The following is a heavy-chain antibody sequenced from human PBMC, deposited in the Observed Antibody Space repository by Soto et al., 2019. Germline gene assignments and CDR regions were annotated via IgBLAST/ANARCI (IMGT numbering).Heavy chain of an antibody. Sequence: QVQLVQSGAEVKNPGASVKVSCKASGYTFTSYGISWVRQAPGQGLEWMGWISAYNGNTNYAQKLQGRVTMTTDTSTSTAYMERRSLRSDDTAVYYCARGRSGCGGSCYPDFDYWGQGTLVTVSS. J-gene: IGHJ4*02. V-gene: IGHV1-18*01. D-gene: IGHD2-15*01. CDR2: ISAYNGNT. CDR3: ARGRSGCGGSCYPDFDY. CDR1: GYTFTSYG.